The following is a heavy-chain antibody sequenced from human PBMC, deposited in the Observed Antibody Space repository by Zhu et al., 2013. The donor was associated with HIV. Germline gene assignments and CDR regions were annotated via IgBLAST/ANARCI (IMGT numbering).Heavy chain of an antibody. D-gene: IGHD3-16*01. Sequence: HVQLVQSGAEVKKPGSSVRVSCRTSGGTFTDHAINWVRQAPGQGLEWMGWISTYNGNTNYAQKFQGRVTMTTDTSTSTAYMELRSLRSDDTAVYYCARRLFSKIIGGWFDPWGQGSLVTVSS. V-gene: IGHV1-18*01. J-gene: IGHJ5*02. CDR2: ISTYNGNT. CDR1: GGTFTDHA. CDR3: ARRLFSKIIGGWFDP.